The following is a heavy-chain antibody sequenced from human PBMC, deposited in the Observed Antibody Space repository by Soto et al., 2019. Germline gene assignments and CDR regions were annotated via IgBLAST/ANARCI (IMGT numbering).Heavy chain of an antibody. J-gene: IGHJ4*02. D-gene: IGHD6-13*01. CDR3: ARLDSSSWPFDY. CDR1: GGSISSSSYY. Sequence: PSETLSLTCTVSGGSISSSSYYWGWIRQPPGKGLEWIGSIYYSGSTYYNPSLKSRVTISVDTSKNQFSLKLSSVTAADTAVYYCARLDSSSWPFDYWGQGTLVTVSS. V-gene: IGHV4-39*01. CDR2: IYYSGST.